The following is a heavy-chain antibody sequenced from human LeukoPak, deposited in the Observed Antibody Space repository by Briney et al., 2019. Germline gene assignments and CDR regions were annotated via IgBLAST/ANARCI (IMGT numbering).Heavy chain of an antibody. CDR2: IYYRGST. CDR1: SGSISSYY. Sequence: PSVTLSLTCTVSSGSISSYYWSWTRHPPGKGLEWIGYIYYRGSTNYNPSRKSRITISVDTSKNQFSLKLSSVTAAGTAVYYCARDRGVGAYWYFDLWGGGTVVTVSS. CDR3: ARDRGVGAYWYFDL. J-gene: IGHJ2*01. D-gene: IGHD1-26*01. V-gene: IGHV4-59*01.